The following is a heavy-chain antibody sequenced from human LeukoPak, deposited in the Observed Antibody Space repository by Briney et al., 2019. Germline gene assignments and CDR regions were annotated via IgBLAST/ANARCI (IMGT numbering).Heavy chain of an antibody. Sequence: PSETLSLTCTVSGGSISSSSYYWGWIRQPPGKGLEWIGSIYYSGSTYYNPSLKSRVTISVDTSKNQFSLKLSSVTAADTAVYYCARDPGYYDYVWGSYRYRGFDYWGQGTLVTVSS. CDR2: IYYSGST. J-gene: IGHJ4*02. D-gene: IGHD3-16*02. CDR1: GGSISSSSYY. V-gene: IGHV4-39*07. CDR3: ARDPGYYDYVWGSYRYRGFDY.